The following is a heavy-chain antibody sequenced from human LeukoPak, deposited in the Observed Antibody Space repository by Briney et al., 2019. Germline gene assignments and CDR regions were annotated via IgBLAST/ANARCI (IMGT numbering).Heavy chain of an antibody. D-gene: IGHD6-19*01. CDR1: GYFITTGHY. CDR3: AREGSGWYLXAFDI. CDR2: IYTSGST. V-gene: IGHV4-38-2*02. Sequence: SETLSLTCTVSGYFITTGHYWGWARQPPGKGLEWIGRIYTSGSTNYNPSLKSRVTMSVDTSKNQFSLKLSSVTAADTAVYYCAREGSGWYLXAFDIWGQGTMVTVSS. J-gene: IGHJ3*02.